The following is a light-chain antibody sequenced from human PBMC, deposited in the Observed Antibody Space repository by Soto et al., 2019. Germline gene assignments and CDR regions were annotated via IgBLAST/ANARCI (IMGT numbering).Light chain of an antibody. Sequence: QSVLTQPPSASGTPGQRVTISCSGSSSNIETNDIYWHQQLPGSAPKLLIDDNDVRPSGIPDRFSGSRSGTSATLGITGLQTGDEADYYCGTWDDRLNGDVFGTGTKLTVL. CDR1: SSNIETND. V-gene: IGLV1-51*01. J-gene: IGLJ1*01. CDR2: DND. CDR3: GTWDDRLNGDV.